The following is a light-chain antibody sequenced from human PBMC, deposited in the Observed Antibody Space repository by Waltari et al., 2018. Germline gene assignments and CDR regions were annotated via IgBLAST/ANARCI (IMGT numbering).Light chain of an antibody. V-gene: IGKV3-20*01. CDR1: QSISKY. J-gene: IGKJ1*01. Sequence: EITLTQSPGTLSLSPGERATLSCRASQSISKYLAWYQQKPGQAPRLLIYDAASRATGIPDRFGGSGSGTDFSLTISRLEPEDSAVYYCQKYGTLPATFGQGTKVEIK. CDR3: QKYGTLPAT. CDR2: DAA.